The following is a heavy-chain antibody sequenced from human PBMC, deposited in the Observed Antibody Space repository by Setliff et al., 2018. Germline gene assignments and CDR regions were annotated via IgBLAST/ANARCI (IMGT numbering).Heavy chain of an antibody. CDR1: GFTFSDYY. V-gene: IGHV3-11*04. CDR3: AKFVEYTYGYDY. CDR2: ISSSGYTI. J-gene: IGHJ4*02. Sequence: GGSLRLSCAASGFTFSDYYMNWIRQAPGKGLEWISYISSSGYTIYYANSVKGRFSISRDDALNSLFLEMNSLRVDDTALYYCAKFVEYTYGYDYWGRGTLVTVSS. D-gene: IGHD5-18*01.